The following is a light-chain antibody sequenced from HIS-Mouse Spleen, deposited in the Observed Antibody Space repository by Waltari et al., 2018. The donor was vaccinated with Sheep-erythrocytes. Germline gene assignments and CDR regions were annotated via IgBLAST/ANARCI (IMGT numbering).Light chain of an antibody. CDR3: QAWDSSIVV. V-gene: IGLV3-1*01. J-gene: IGLJ2*01. CDR1: KLGDKY. Sequence: SSELTQPPSVSVSPGQTASITCSGDKLGDKYACWYQQKPGQSPVLVIYQDTKRPSGIPGRFAGPNAGNTATRTSSGTQAMDEAEYSCQAWDSSIVVFGGGTKLTVL. CDR2: QDT.